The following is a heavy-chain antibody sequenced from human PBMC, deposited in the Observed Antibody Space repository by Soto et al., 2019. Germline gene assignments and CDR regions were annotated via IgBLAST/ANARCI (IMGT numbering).Heavy chain of an antibody. CDR3: ASPSYGSGNFY. Sequence: QVQLVQSGAEVKKPGASVRVSCKASGYIFSTYALHWVRQAPGQRLEWMGWINAGNGNTKYSQNFQGRVTFIRDTSASTAYMELNSLRSEDTAVYYCASPSYGSGNFYWGQGTLVTVSS. CDR2: INAGNGNT. CDR1: GYIFSTYA. D-gene: IGHD3-10*01. J-gene: IGHJ4*02. V-gene: IGHV1-3*01.